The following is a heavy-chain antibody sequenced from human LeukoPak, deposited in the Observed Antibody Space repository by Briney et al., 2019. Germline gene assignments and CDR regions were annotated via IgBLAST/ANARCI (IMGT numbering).Heavy chain of an antibody. D-gene: IGHD3-22*01. CDR3: ARDRGYYDSSGYHQYYYFDY. CDR2: MPYDGSNK. CDR1: GFTFSSYG. J-gene: IGHJ4*02. V-gene: IGHV3-30*03. Sequence: GGSLRLSCAASGFTFSSYGMHWVRQAPGKGLEWVAVMPYDGSNKYYADSVKGRFTISRDNSKNTLYLQMNSLRAEDTAVYYCARDRGYYDSSGYHQYYYFDYWGQGTLVTVSS.